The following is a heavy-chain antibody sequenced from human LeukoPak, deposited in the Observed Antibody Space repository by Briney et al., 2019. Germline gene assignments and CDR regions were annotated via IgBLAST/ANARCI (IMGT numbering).Heavy chain of an antibody. V-gene: IGHV3-30*02. CDR1: GFTFSSYA. CDR2: IWYDGNNK. J-gene: IGHJ6*02. Sequence: GGSLRLSCAASGFTFSSYAMHWVRQAPGKGLEWVAVIWYDGNNKYYADSVKGRFTISRDNSKNTLYLQMSSLRAEDTAVYYCAKEKGIYCSSIDCSPGMDVWGQGTTVTVSS. D-gene: IGHD2-2*01. CDR3: AKEKGIYCSSIDCSPGMDV.